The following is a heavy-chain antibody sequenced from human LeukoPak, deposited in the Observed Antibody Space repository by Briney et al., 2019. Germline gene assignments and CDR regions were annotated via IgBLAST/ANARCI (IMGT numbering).Heavy chain of an antibody. CDR1: GFTVSSNY. V-gene: IGHV3-53*01. D-gene: IGHD2-15*01. CDR2: IYSGGST. Sequence: GGSLRLSCAASGFTVSSNYMSWVRQAPGKGLEWVSVIYSGGSTYYADSVKGRFTISRDNSKNTLYLQMNSLRAEDTAVYYCARGYCSGGSCYSPYFDYWGQGTLVTVSS. J-gene: IGHJ4*02. CDR3: ARGYCSGGSCYSPYFDY.